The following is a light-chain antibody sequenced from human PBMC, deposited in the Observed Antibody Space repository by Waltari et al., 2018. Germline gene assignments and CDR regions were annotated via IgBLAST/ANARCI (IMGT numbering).Light chain of an antibody. V-gene: IGLV1-40*01. Sequence: QSVLTQPPSVSGAPGQRVTISCTGSSSNLGARDGVHWYQQLPGTAPRLLIYGNNNRPSGVPDRFAGSKSGTSASLAITGLQAEDEADYYCQSYDGSHVVFGGGTKLTVL. CDR2: GNN. CDR1: SSNLGARDG. J-gene: IGLJ2*01. CDR3: QSYDGSHVV.